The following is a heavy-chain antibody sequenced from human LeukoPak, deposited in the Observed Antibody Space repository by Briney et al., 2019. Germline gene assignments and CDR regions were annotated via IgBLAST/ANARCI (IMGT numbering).Heavy chain of an antibody. D-gene: IGHD6-6*01. CDR3: ARGIAARPKRRYNWFDP. V-gene: IGHV3-23*01. Sequence: GGSLRLSCAASGFTFSSYAMSWVRQAPGKGLEWVSAISGSGGSTYYADSVKGRFTISRDNSKNTLYLQMNSLRAEDTAVYYCARGIAARPKRRYNWFDPWGQGTLVTVSS. CDR2: ISGSGGST. J-gene: IGHJ5*02. CDR1: GFTFSSYA.